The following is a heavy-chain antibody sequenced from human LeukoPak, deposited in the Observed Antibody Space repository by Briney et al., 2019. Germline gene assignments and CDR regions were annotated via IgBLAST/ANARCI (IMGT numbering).Heavy chain of an antibody. V-gene: IGHV1-2*02. Sequence: ASVKVSCKASGYTFTGYYMHWVRQAPRQGLEWMGWINPNSGGTNYAQKFQGRVTMTRDTSISTAYMELSRLRSDDTAVYYCARGEEASLEEITIFGVVIPYDYWGQGTLVTVSS. CDR1: GYTFTGYY. J-gene: IGHJ4*02. D-gene: IGHD3-3*01. CDR3: ARGEEASLEEITIFGVVIPYDY. CDR2: INPNSGGT.